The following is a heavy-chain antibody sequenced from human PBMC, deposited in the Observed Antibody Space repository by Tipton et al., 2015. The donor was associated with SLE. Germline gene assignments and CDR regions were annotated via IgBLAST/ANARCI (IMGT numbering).Heavy chain of an antibody. CDR2: INHSGST. J-gene: IGHJ4*02. CDR3: ARHDSRYYDFWSGYVFDY. D-gene: IGHD3-3*01. CDR1: GGSFSGYY. Sequence: TLSLTCAVYGGSFSGYYWSWIRQPPGKGLEWIGEINHSGSTYYNPSLKSRVTISVDTSKNQFSLKLSSVTAADTAVYYCARHDSRYYDFWSGYVFDYWGQGTLVTVSS. V-gene: IGHV4-34*01.